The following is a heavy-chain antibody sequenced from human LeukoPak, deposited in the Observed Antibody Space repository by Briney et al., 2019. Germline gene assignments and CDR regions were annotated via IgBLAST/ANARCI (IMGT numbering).Heavy chain of an antibody. D-gene: IGHD3-22*01. Sequence: MSGGSLRLSCAASGFTFGSYSMNWVRQAPGKGLEWVSSISSSSSYIYYADSVKGRFTISRDNAKNSLYLQMNSLRAEDTAVYYCARGFYDYYDSSERGIDYWGQGTLVTVSS. CDR1: GFTFGSYS. CDR3: ARGFYDYYDSSERGIDY. CDR2: ISSSSSYI. J-gene: IGHJ4*02. V-gene: IGHV3-21*01.